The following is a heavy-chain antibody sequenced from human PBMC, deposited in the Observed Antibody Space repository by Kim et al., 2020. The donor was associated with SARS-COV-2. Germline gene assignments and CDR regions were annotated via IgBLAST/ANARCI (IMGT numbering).Heavy chain of an antibody. J-gene: IGHJ6*03. Sequence: LKSRVTISVDTSKNQFSLKLSSVTAADTAVYYCARAISDVTIYYYYYMDVWGKGTTVTVSS. V-gene: IGHV4-34*01. CDR3: ARAISDVTIYYYYYMDV. D-gene: IGHD4-4*01.